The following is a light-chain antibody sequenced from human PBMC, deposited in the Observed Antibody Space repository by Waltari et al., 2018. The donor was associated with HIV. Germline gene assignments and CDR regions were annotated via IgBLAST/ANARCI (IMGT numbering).Light chain of an antibody. V-gene: IGLV2-8*01. CDR1: RSDVDGYNY. J-gene: IGLJ1*01. CDR2: XVT. Sequence: QSPLPQPPSASGSPGQSVTISCTGTRSDVDGYNYVPWYQQHPGKAPKLXXXXVTXRPSGVPXRXXXSXXGNTASXTVXGLXAEDEADYYCSSYXXXVFGTGTKVTVL. CDR3: SSYXXXV.